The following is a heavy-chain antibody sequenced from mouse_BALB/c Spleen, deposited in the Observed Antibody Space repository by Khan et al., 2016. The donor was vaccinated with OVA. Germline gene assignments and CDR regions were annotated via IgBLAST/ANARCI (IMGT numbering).Heavy chain of an antibody. CDR2: IYPYNDDT. Sequence: VQLQQSGPELVKPGASVKMSCKASGYTFTSYVMHWLRQKPGQGLEWIGYIYPYNDDTKYNEKFKGKATLTSEQSSSTAYMELGSLTSEDSAVYYCAKNYRYDVYFDYWGQGTTRTVSS. J-gene: IGHJ2*01. D-gene: IGHD2-14*01. V-gene: IGHV1S136*01. CDR1: GYTFTSYV. CDR3: AKNYRYDVYFDY.